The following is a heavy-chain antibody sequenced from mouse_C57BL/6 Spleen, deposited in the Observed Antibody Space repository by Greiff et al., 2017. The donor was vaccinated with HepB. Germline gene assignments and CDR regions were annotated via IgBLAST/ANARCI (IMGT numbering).Heavy chain of an antibody. V-gene: IGHV1-52*01. Sequence: QVQLQQPGAELVRPGSSVKLSCKASGYTFTSYWMHWVKQRPIQGLEWIGNIDPSDSETHYNQKFKDKATLTVDKSSSTAYMQLSSLTSEDSAVYYCARDYGSPLYFDYWGQGTTLTVSS. D-gene: IGHD1-1*01. J-gene: IGHJ2*01. CDR1: GYTFTSYW. CDR2: IDPSDSET. CDR3: ARDYGSPLYFDY.